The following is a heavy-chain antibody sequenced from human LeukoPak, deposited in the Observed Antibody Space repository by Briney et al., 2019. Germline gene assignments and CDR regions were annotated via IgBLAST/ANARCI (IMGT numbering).Heavy chain of an antibody. J-gene: IGHJ5*02. CDR2: IIPIFGTA. CDR3: ARGVVFYDILTGYYRGWFDP. Sequence: SVRVSCKASGGTFSSYAISWVRQAPGQGLEWMGGIIPIFGTANYAQKFQGRVTITADESTSTAYMELSSLRSEDTAVYYCARGVVFYDILTGYYRGWFDPWGQGTLVTVSS. CDR1: GGTFSSYA. V-gene: IGHV1-69*13. D-gene: IGHD3-9*01.